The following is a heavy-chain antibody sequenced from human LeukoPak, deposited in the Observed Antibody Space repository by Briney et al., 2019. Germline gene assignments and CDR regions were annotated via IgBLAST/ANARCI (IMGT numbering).Heavy chain of an antibody. D-gene: IGHD1-26*01. CDR3: AKDRTPIIVGAYPDAFDI. CDR1: RFTFSSYA. CDR2: ISGSGGST. V-gene: IGHV3-23*01. J-gene: IGHJ3*02. Sequence: PGGSLRLSCAASRFTFSSYAMSWVRQAPGKGLEWVSAISGSGGSTYYADSVKGRFTISRDNSKNTLYLQMNSLRAEDTAVYYCAKDRTPIIVGAYPDAFDIWGQGTMVTVSS.